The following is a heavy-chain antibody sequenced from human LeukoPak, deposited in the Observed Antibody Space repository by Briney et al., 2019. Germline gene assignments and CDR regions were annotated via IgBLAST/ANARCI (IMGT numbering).Heavy chain of an antibody. J-gene: IGHJ6*03. D-gene: IGHD2-15*01. CDR1: GDTFTDYY. V-gene: IGHV1-69-2*01. CDR3: ATGGGRVQANTPWYYYMDV. CDR2: VDPEDGET. Sequence: ASVKISCKVSGDTFTDYYMHWVQQAPGKGLEWMGLVDPEDGETIYAEKFQGRVTITADTSTDTAYMELSSLRSEDTAVYYCATGGGRVQANTPWYYYMDVWGKGTTVTVSS.